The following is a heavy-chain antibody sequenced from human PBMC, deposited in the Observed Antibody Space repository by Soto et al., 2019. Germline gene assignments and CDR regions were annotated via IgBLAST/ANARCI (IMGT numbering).Heavy chain of an antibody. J-gene: IGHJ5*02. CDR1: GGSISSYY. V-gene: IGHV4-59*01. Sequence: SETLSLTCTVSGGSISSYYWSWIRQPPGKGLEWIGYIYYSGSTNYNPSLKSRVTISVDTSKNQFSLKLSSVTAADTAVYYCERLNIVVVQAAFWFDTWGQGTLVTVSS. CDR3: ERLNIVVVQAAFWFDT. CDR2: IYYSGST. D-gene: IGHD2-2*01.